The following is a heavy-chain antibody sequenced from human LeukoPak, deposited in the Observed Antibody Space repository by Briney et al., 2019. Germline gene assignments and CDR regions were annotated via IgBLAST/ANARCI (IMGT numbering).Heavy chain of an antibody. CDR1: GFTFSNYG. J-gene: IGHJ4*02. CDR2: ISYTGSNE. Sequence: GGSLRLSCAASGFTFSNYGMHWVRQAPGKGLEWVAVISYTGSNEYYPDSVKGRFTISRDNSKNTLYLQMNSLRAEDTAVYYCAKGHYDSSGYYFDYWGQGTLVTASS. D-gene: IGHD3-22*01. V-gene: IGHV3-30*18. CDR3: AKGHYDSSGYYFDY.